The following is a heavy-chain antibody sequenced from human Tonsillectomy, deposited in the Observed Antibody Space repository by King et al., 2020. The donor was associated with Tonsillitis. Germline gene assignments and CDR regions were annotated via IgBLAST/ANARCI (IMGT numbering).Heavy chain of an antibody. CDR1: GGSISSSSYY. J-gene: IGHJ3*02. CDR2: IYYSGNT. V-gene: IGHV4-39*01. Sequence: QLQESGPGLVKPSETLSLTCTVSGGSISSSSYYWGWIRQPPGTGLEWIGSIYYSGNTYYNPSLKSRVTISVDTSKNQFSLKLSSVTAADTAVYYCARQVYSSGWFFAFDIWGQGTMVTVSS. D-gene: IGHD6-19*01. CDR3: ARQVYSSGWFFAFDI.